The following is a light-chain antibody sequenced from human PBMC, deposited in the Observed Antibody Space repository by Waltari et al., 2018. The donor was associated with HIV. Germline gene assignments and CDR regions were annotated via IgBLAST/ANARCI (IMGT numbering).Light chain of an antibody. V-gene: IGLV2-14*03. Sequence: QSALTQPASVSGSPGQSITLSCTGTSNDVGGYNYVSWYQQHPGKAPKRMLYDVTTRPSGVSYRFSGSKSANTASLTISGLQAEDEADYYCISYTKTLYVIFGGGTKLTVL. CDR1: SNDVGGYNY. CDR3: ISYTKTLYVI. J-gene: IGLJ2*01. CDR2: DVT.